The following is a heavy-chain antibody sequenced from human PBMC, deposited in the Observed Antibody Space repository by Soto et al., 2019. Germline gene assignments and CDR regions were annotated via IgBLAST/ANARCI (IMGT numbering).Heavy chain of an antibody. Sequence: EVLLVGSGGGPVKPGGSLRLSCTASGFRFSSYGMNWVRQAPGKGLEWVSSISSGSSFIYYADSVKGRFTISRDNAKNSLYLQMNSLRSDDTAIYYCTRVLLGCYYGSDFDFWGQGTQVTVSS. CDR2: ISSGSSFI. D-gene: IGHD1-26*01. CDR1: GFRFSSYG. V-gene: IGHV3-21*01. CDR3: TRVLLGCYYGSDFDF. J-gene: IGHJ4*02.